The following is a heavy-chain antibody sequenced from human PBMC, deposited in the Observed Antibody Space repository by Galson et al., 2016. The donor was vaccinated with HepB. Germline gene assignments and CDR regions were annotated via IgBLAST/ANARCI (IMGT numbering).Heavy chain of an antibody. CDR1: GYTFTNYW. CDR2: IDPSDSYT. D-gene: IGHD2-15*01. J-gene: IGHJ5*01. CDR3: ARIGGASLVVNGFDS. V-gene: IGHV5-10-1*01. Sequence: QSGAEVKKPGESLKIACKGSGYTFTNYWIAWVRQVPGKGLECMGRIDPSDSYTSYSPSFEGHVTISVDKSISTAYVQWSSLKASDTAMYYCARIGGASLVVNGFDSWGQGTLVTVAS.